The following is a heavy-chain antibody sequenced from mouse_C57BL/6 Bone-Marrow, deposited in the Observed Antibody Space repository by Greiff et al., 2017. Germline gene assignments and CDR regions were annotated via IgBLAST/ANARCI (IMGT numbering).Heavy chain of an antibody. V-gene: IGHV10-1*01. D-gene: IGHD2-2*01. J-gene: IGHJ4*01. CDR1: GFSFNTYA. CDR2: IRSKSNNYAT. Sequence: EVHLVESGGGLVQPKGSLKLSCAASGFSFNTYAMNWVRQAPGKGLEWVARIRSKSNNYATYYADSVKDRFTISRDDLESMLYLQMNNLKTEDTAMYYCVRWLPYYYAMDYWGQGTSVTVSS. CDR3: VRWLPYYYAMDY.